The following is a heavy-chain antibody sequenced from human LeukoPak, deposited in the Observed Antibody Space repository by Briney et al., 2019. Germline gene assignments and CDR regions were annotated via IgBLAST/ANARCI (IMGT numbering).Heavy chain of an antibody. V-gene: IGHV4-59*01. Sequence: KPSETLSLTCTVSGGSISSYYWSWIRQPPGKGLEWVGYIYYSGSTDCNPSLKSRVTMSVDTSKNQFSLKLSSVTAADTAVYYCARNLYDSSGSMGIYTFDYWGQGTLVIVSS. CDR3: ARNLYDSSGSMGIYTFDY. J-gene: IGHJ4*02. CDR1: GGSISSYY. D-gene: IGHD3-22*01. CDR2: IYYSGST.